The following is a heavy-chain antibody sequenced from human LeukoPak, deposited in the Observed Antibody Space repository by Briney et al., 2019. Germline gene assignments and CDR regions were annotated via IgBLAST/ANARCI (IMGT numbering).Heavy chain of an antibody. CDR2: IIPIFGTA. D-gene: IGHD6-19*01. CDR3: ARKGFRPVAGHPFDI. CDR1: GGTFSSYA. Sequence: SVKVSCKASGGTFSSYAISWVRQAPGQGLEWMGGIIPIFGTANYAQKFQGRVTITTDESTSTAYMELSSLTSEDTAVYYCARKGFRPVAGHPFDIWGQGTMVIVSS. V-gene: IGHV1-69*05. J-gene: IGHJ3*02.